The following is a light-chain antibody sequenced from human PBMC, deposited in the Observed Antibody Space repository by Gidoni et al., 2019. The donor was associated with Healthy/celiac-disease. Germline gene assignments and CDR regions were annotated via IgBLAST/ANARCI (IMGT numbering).Light chain of an antibody. CDR2: WAS. Sequence: DIVMTQSPDSLAVSLGERATINCQSSPSVLYSSNNKNYLAWYQQKPGQPPKLLIYWASTRESGVPDRFSGRGSGTDFTLTISSLQDEDVAVYYCQQYYSTPWTFGQGTKVEIK. J-gene: IGKJ1*01. CDR1: PSVLYSSNNKNY. CDR3: QQYYSTPWT. V-gene: IGKV4-1*01.